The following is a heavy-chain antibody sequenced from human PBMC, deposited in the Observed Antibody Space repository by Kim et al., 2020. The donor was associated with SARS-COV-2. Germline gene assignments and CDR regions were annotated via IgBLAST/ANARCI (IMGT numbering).Heavy chain of an antibody. CDR2: IRSKAYGGTT. CDR3: TRRGYSYGYVDY. Sequence: GGSLRLSCTASGFTFGDYAMSWVRQAPGKGLEWVGFIRSKAYGGTTEYAASVKGRFTISRDDSKSIAYLQMNSLKTEDTAVYYCTRRGYSYGYVDYWGQGTLVTVSS. CDR1: GFTFGDYA. J-gene: IGHJ4*02. V-gene: IGHV3-49*04. D-gene: IGHD5-18*01.